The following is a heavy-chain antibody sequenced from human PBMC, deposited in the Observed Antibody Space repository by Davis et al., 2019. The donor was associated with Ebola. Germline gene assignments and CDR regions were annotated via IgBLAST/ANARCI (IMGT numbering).Heavy chain of an antibody. J-gene: IGHJ4*02. V-gene: IGHV6-1*01. CDR1: GDSVSGSSGA. D-gene: IGHD1-26*01. CDR3: ARVKWDLQKPFDY. CDR2: TYYNSKWYN. Sequence: PSETLSLTCVISGDSVSGSSGAWNWIRQSTSRGLEWLGRTYYNSKWYNDYAVSVKSRITINPDTSKNQFSLQLNSVTPEDTAVYYCARVKWDLQKPFDYWGQGTLVTVSS.